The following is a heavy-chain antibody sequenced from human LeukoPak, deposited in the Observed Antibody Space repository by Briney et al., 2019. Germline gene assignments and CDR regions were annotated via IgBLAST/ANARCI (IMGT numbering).Heavy chain of an antibody. D-gene: IGHD4-17*01. CDR3: ITEPHDYGDFTFGY. CDR1: GFTFGDYV. Sequence: GGSLRLSCTASGFTFGDYVMSWFRQAPGKGLEWVGFIRGKAYGGTTEYAASVKGRFTISRDDSKSIAYLQMNSLKAEDTALYFCITEPHDYGDFTFGYWGQGTLVTVSS. V-gene: IGHV3-49*03. J-gene: IGHJ4*02. CDR2: IRGKAYGGTT.